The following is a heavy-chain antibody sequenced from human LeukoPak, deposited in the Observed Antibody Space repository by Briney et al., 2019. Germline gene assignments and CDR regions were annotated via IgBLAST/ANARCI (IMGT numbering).Heavy chain of an antibody. CDR1: GGTFSSYA. CDR3: AREGDYGGIGGY. Sequence: ASVKVSCKASGGTFSSYAINWVRQAPGQGREWMGGIIPMFGTANYAQRFQGRVTITTDESTSTAYMELSSLRSEDTAVYYCAREGDYGGIGGYWGQGTLVTVSS. J-gene: IGHJ4*02. CDR2: IIPMFGTA. D-gene: IGHD4-23*01. V-gene: IGHV1-69*05.